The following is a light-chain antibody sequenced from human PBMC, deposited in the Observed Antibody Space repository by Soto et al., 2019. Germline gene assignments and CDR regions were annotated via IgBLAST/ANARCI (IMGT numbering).Light chain of an antibody. J-gene: IGLJ1*01. V-gene: IGLV2-14*03. CDR2: DVS. CDR3: SSFRSSSTSYV. CDR1: RSDVGDSNY. Sequence: QSMLTHPASVSGSPGQSITISLPGSRSDVGDSNYVSWYQEHPGKAPKLVIYDVSNRPSGVSNRFSGSKSANTASLTISGLQAEDEADYYCSSFRSSSTSYVFGTGTKVTVL.